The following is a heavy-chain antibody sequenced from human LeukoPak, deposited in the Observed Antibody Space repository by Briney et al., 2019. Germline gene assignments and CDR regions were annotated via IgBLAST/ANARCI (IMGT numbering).Heavy chain of an antibody. CDR3: VRGIAPAGTVATPEFDYTYYFMDV. CDR2: INHSGST. D-gene: IGHD6-13*01. Sequence: PGGSLRLSCAASGFTFSDYYMSWIRQPPGKGLEWIGEINHSGSTNYNPSLKSRVTISVDTSKNQFSLKLSSVTAADTALYYCVRGIAPAGTVATPEFDYTYYFMDVWGKGTTVTVSS. V-gene: IGHV4-34*01. CDR1: GFTFSDYY. J-gene: IGHJ6*03.